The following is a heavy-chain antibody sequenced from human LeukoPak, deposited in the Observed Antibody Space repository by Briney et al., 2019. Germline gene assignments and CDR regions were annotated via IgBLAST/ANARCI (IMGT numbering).Heavy chain of an antibody. D-gene: IGHD3-16*02. CDR2: TAYDGNSN. J-gene: IGHJ4*02. CDR1: GFTFSNYV. V-gene: IGHV3-30*04. CDR3: ARELYGSYYFDY. Sequence: PGGSLRLPCAASGFTFSNYVMHWVRQAPGKGLEWVALTAYDGNSNYYADSVKGRFTISSDNSKNTLYLQMNSLRAEDTAVYYCARELYGSYYFDYWGQGTLVTVSS.